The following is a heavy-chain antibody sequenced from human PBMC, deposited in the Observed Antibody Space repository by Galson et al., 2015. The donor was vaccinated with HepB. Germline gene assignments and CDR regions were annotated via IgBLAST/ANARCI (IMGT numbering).Heavy chain of an antibody. CDR3: ANLRTRSRWNDFWRGGVYGMDV. D-gene: IGHD3-3*01. CDR1: GYSFTSYW. CDR2: IYPGDSDI. V-gene: IGHV5-51*03. Sequence: QSGAEVKKPGESLKISCKGSGYSFTSYWIGWVRQMPGKGLEWMGIIYPGDSDIRYSPSFQGQVTISADKSISTAYLQWSSLKASDTAMYYCANLRTRSRWNDFWRGGVYGMDVWGQGTTVTVSS. J-gene: IGHJ6*02.